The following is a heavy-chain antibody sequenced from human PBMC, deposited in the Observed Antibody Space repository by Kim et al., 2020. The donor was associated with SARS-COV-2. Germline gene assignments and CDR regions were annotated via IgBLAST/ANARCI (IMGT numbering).Heavy chain of an antibody. V-gene: IGHV1-69*04. Sequence: SVKVSCKASGGTFSSYAISWVRQAPGQGLEWMGRIIPILGIANYAQKFQGRVTITADKSTSTAYMELSSLRSEDTAVYYCARETGAWKAYYFDYWGQGTLVTVSS. J-gene: IGHJ4*02. D-gene: IGHD1-1*01. CDR2: IIPILGIA. CDR1: GGTFSSYA. CDR3: ARETGAWKAYYFDY.